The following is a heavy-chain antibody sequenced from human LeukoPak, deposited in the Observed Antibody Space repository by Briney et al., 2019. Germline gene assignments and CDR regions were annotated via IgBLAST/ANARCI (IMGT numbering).Heavy chain of an antibody. CDR2: ISAYNGNT. Sequence: ASVKVSCTASGYTFTSYGISWVRQAPGQGLEWMGWISAYNGNTNYAQKLQGRVTMTTDTSTSTAYMELRSLRSDDTAVYYCARDLYYYDSSGYLIWFDPWGQGTLVTVSS. D-gene: IGHD3-22*01. V-gene: IGHV1-18*01. CDR1: GYTFTSYG. CDR3: ARDLYYYDSSGYLIWFDP. J-gene: IGHJ5*02.